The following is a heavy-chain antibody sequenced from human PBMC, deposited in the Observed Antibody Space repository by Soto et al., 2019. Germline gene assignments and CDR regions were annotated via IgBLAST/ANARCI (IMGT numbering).Heavy chain of an antibody. Sequence: ASVKVSCKASGYTFTSYAMHWVRQAPGQRLEWMGWINAGNGNTKYSQKFQGRVTITRDTSASTAYMELSSLRSEDTAVHYCARSDCSGGSCLFDYWGQGTLVTVSS. J-gene: IGHJ4*02. V-gene: IGHV1-3*01. CDR1: GYTFTSYA. CDR3: ARSDCSGGSCLFDY. CDR2: INAGNGNT. D-gene: IGHD2-15*01.